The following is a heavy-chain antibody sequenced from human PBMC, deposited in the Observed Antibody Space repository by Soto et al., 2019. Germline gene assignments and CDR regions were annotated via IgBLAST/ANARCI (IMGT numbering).Heavy chain of an antibody. J-gene: IGHJ5*02. CDR2: INHSGST. Sequence: SETLSLTCAVYGGSFSGYYWSWTRQPPGKGLEWIGEINHSGSTNYNPSLKSRVTISVDTSKNQFSLKLSSVTAADTAVYYCARRITIFGVVIIHNWFDPWGQGTLVTV. D-gene: IGHD3-3*01. V-gene: IGHV4-34*01. CDR3: ARRITIFGVVIIHNWFDP. CDR1: GGSFSGYY.